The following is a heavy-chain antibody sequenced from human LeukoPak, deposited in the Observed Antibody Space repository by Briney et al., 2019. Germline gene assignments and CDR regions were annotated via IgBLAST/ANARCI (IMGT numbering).Heavy chain of an antibody. CDR3: ARGDSCGSDSCFDH. D-gene: IGHD2-21*02. J-gene: IGHJ4*02. Sequence: PSGTLSLTCTVSGVSISGFRGSCVRQPPGTELEWIAYISSSGSTTYNPSLRSRVTISLDASKKHFSLNLTSVTAADTALYLCARGDSCGSDSCFDHWGKGTLVSVSS. CDR2: ISSSGST. V-gene: IGHV4-59*01. CDR1: GVSISGFR.